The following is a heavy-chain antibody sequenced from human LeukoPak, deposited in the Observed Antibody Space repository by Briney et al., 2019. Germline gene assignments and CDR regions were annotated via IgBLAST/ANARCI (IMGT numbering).Heavy chain of an antibody. Sequence: GGSLRLSCSTSGFIFGDYAVSWVRQAPGKGLEGVGFIRSKAYRWTAEYAASVKGRVSISRDDSRSLAYLQLNSLKTEDTAVYYCTRDVPVYGLGSPTDSWGQGTLVTVSS. CDR2: IRSKAYRWTA. J-gene: IGHJ4*02. CDR3: TRDVPVYGLGSPTDS. V-gene: IGHV3-49*04. D-gene: IGHD3-10*01. CDR1: GFIFGDYA.